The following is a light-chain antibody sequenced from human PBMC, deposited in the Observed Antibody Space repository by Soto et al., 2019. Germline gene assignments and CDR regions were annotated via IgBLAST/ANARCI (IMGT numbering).Light chain of an antibody. Sequence: SYELTQPPSVSVAPGKTARITCGGKNIGRKSVHWYQQKPGQAPVLVIYYHSDRPSGIPERYSGSNSGNTATLTISRVEAGDEADYYCQVWDSNSDQVLFGGGTKLTVL. V-gene: IGLV3-21*04. CDR1: NIGRKS. CDR2: YHS. J-gene: IGLJ2*01. CDR3: QVWDSNSDQVL.